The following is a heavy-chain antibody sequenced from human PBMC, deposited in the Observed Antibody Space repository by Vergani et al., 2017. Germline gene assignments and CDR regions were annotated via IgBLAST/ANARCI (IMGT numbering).Heavy chain of an antibody. CDR1: GYTFSSYD. D-gene: IGHD6-13*01. J-gene: IGHJ6*03. CDR2: MNPNSGNT. V-gene: IGHV1-8*01. Sequence: QVQLVQSGAEVKKPGASVKVSCKASGYTFSSYDINCVRQATGQGLEWMGWMNPNSGNTGYAQKFQGRVTMTRNTSIRTAYMELSSLRSEDTAVYYCARGRVGSSWYGPAYYMDVWGKGTTVTVSS. CDR3: ARGRVGSSWYGPAYYMDV.